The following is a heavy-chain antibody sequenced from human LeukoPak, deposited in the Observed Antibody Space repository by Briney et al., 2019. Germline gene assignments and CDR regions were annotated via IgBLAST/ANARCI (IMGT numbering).Heavy chain of an antibody. CDR2: ISGTGDST. V-gene: IGHV3-23*01. CDR1: GFTFSSYG. J-gene: IGHJ4*02. Sequence: PGGSLRLSCAASGFTFSSYGMSWVRQAPGRGLEWVSGISGTGDSTYYADSVKGRFTISRDNSKNTLYLQMNGLRAEDTAVYYCAKGRLVRGLIISHDYWGQGTLVTVSS. D-gene: IGHD3-10*01. CDR3: AKGRLVRGLIISHDY.